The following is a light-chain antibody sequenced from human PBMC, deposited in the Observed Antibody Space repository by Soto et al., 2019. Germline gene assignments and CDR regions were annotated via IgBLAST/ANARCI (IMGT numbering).Light chain of an antibody. V-gene: IGLV1-40*01. CDR1: SSNIGAGYD. CDR2: GNN. J-gene: IGLJ2*01. Sequence: QSVLTQPPSVSGDPGQRVTISCTGSSSNIGAGYDIHWYQQLPETAPKLLIYGNNNRPSGVPDRFSGSKSGTSASLAITGLQAEDEADYYCQSYDSSLSSVVFGGGTKVTVL. CDR3: QSYDSSLSSVV.